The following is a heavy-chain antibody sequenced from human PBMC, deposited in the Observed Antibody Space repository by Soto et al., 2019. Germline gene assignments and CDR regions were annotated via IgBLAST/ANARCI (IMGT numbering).Heavy chain of an antibody. CDR1: GFPFSSYG. J-gene: IGHJ4*02. V-gene: IGHV3-30*18. CDR3: AKGGWFGELEGDY. CDR2: ISYDGSNK. D-gene: IGHD3-10*01. Sequence: QVQLVESGGGVVQPGRSLRISCAASGFPFSSYGRHWVRQAPGKGLEGVAVISYDGSNKYYADSVKGRFTISRDNSKNTLYLQMNSLRAEDTAVYYCAKGGWFGELEGDYWGQGTLVTVSS.